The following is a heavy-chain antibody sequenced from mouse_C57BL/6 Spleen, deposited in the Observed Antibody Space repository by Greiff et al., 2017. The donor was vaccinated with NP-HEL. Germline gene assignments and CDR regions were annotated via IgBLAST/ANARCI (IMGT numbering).Heavy chain of an antibody. J-gene: IGHJ4*01. CDR3: ARVDPYYYAMDY. CDR1: GYTFTSYG. Sequence: VQLQQSGAELARPGASVKLSCKASGYTFTSYGISWVKQRTGQGLEWIGEIYPRSGNTYYNEKFKGKATLTADKSSSTAYMELRSLTSEDSAVDFCARVDPYYYAMDYWGQGTSVTVSS. V-gene: IGHV1-81*01. CDR2: IYPRSGNT.